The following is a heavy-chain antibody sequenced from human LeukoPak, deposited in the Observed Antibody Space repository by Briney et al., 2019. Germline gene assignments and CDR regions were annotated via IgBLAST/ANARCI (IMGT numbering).Heavy chain of an antibody. D-gene: IGHD3-16*01. CDR3: ARGVIGYATSLDY. J-gene: IGHJ4*02. V-gene: IGHV3-11*01. Sequence: PGGSLRLSCAASGFTFSDYYMTWMRRAPGKGLEWLSYISNSGSIIYYADSVKGRFTISRDNPKNSLYLHMDSLSVDDTAVYYCARGVIGYATSLDYWGQGTLVTVPS. CDR1: GFTFSDYY. CDR2: ISNSGSII.